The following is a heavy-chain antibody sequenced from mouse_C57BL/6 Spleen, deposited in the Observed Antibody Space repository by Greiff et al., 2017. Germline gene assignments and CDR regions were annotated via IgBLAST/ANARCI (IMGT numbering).Heavy chain of an antibody. CDR2: ISYDGSN. J-gene: IGHJ2*01. CDR3: AGNWDGFDY. CDR1: GYSITSGYY. D-gene: IGHD4-1*01. V-gene: IGHV3-6*01. Sequence: EVQVVESGPGLVKPSQSLSLTCSVTGYSITSGYYWNWIRQFPGNKLEWMGYISYDGSNNYNPSLKNRISITRDTSKNQFFLKLNSVTTEDTATYYCAGNWDGFDYWGQGTTLTVSS.